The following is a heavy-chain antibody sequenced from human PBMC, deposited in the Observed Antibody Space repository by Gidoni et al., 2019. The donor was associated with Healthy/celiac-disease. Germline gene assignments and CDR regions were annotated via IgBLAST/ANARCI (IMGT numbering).Heavy chain of an antibody. CDR1: GGTFSSYA. Sequence: QVQLVQSGAEVKKHGSSVKVSCKASGGTFSSYANSWVRQAPGQGLEWLGGIIPIFGTANYAQKFHGRVTLTSDDSTSTASMELSSLRSEATAVSYCASPDRGGSCYADCVGPRRYYYYGIDVWGQGTTVTVSS. CDR2: IIPIFGTA. V-gene: IGHV1-69*01. CDR3: ASPDRGGSCYADCVGPRRYYYYGIDV. J-gene: IGHJ6*02. D-gene: IGHD2-15*01.